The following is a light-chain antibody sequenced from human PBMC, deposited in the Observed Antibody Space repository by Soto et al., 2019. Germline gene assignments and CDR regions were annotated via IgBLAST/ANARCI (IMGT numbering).Light chain of an antibody. J-gene: IGLJ3*02. CDR2: RNN. Sequence: QSVLTQPPSASGTPGQRVTMSCSGGSSNIDSNFVYWYQQVPGTAPKLLIYRNNQRPSGVPDRFSGSKSATSASLAITGLRSEDDADYLCAAWDGTLATLVFGGGTKLTVL. CDR1: SSNIDSNF. CDR3: AAWDGTLATLV. V-gene: IGLV1-47*01.